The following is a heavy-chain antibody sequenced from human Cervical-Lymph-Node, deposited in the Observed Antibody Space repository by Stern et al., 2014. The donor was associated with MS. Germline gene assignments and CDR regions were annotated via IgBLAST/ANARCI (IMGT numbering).Heavy chain of an antibody. CDR1: GGTFSSLA. CDR3: ATPAAVTVGSMDV. CDR2: IIPIFDTP. D-gene: IGHD2-21*02. J-gene: IGHJ6*02. Sequence: VQLVESGAEVMKPGSSVKVSCKASGGTFSSLAINWVRQAPGQGLEWVGGIIPIFDTPNYARQFKGRVTITADESTNTAHLELSSLRSDDTAVYYCATPAAVTVGSMDVWGQGTTVIVSS. V-gene: IGHV1-69*01.